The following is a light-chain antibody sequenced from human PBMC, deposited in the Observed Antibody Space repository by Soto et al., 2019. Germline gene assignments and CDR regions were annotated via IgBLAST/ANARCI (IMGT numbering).Light chain of an antibody. CDR1: QGISSY. V-gene: IGKV1-9*01. CDR3: HQISTYPAT. CDR2: AAS. Sequence: IQLTQSPSSLSASVGDRVTITCRASQGISSYLAWYQQKPGKVPELLIYAASTLQSGVPSRFSGSGSGTDFTLPISSLQPEDFATYYCHQISTYPATFGQGTRLE. J-gene: IGKJ5*01.